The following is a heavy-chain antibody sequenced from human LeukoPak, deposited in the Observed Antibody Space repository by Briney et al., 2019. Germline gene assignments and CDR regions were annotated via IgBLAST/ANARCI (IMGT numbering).Heavy chain of an antibody. CDR3: TTCYNFWSGYCFDY. CDR1: GFTFSNYG. J-gene: IGHJ4*02. Sequence: GGSLRLSCATSGFTFSNYGMYWVRQAPGKGLEWVAVIWYDGSNIHYADSVKGRFTISRDNPMNTLYLQMNSLRAEDTAVYYCTTCYNFWSGYCFDYWGQGTLVTVSS. CDR2: IWYDGSNI. V-gene: IGHV3-33*01. D-gene: IGHD3-3*01.